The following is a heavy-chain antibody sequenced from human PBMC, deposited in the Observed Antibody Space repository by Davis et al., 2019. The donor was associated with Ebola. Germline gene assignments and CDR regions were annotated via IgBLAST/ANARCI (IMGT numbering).Heavy chain of an antibody. CDR3: IRQSSNIDY. Sequence: GESLKISCAASGFTFSGSAMHWVRQASGKGPEWVGRIRDKANSFATAYAASVKGRFTISRDDSKNTAYLQMNSLKTEDTAVYYCIRQSSNIDYWGQGTLVTVSS. CDR1: GFTFSGSA. V-gene: IGHV3-73*01. J-gene: IGHJ4*02. CDR2: IRDKANSFAT. D-gene: IGHD2/OR15-2a*01.